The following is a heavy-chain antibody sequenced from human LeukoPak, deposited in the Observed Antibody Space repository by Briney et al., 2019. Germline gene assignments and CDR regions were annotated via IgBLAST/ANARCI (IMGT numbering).Heavy chain of an antibody. D-gene: IGHD3-16*01. J-gene: IGHJ5*02. V-gene: IGHV3-23*01. CDR2: ISGSGGST. Sequence: GGSLRLSCAASGFTFSSYAMSWVRQAPGKGLEWVSAISGSGGSTYYADSVEGRFTISRDNSKNTLYLQMNSLRAEDTAVYYCAKDAERRIIFSLGWFDPWGQGTLVTVSS. CDR1: GFTFSSYA. CDR3: AKDAERRIIFSLGWFDP.